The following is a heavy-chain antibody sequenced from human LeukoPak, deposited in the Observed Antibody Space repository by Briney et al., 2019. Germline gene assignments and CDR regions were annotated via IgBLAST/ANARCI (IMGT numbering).Heavy chain of an antibody. Sequence: PQTLSLTCTVSGGSISSGGYYWSWIRHHPGKGLGWIGYIYYSGSTYYNPSLKSRVTISVDTSKNQFSLKLSSVTAADTAVYYSARGGVFYGDYLRVWGQGTVVTVSS. CDR3: ARGGVFYGDYLRV. J-gene: IGHJ4*02. CDR1: GGSISSGGYY. CDR2: IYYSGST. D-gene: IGHD4-17*01. V-gene: IGHV4-31*03.